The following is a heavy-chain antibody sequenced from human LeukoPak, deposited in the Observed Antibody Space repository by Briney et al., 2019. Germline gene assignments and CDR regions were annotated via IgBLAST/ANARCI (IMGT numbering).Heavy chain of an antibody. CDR1: GFTVSSNY. CDR3: AKLGEAIAVAGNFDY. V-gene: IGHV3-23*01. D-gene: IGHD6-19*01. J-gene: IGHJ4*02. CDR2: ISGSGGST. Sequence: GGSLRLSCAASGFTVSSNYMSWVRQAPGKGLEWVSAISGSGGSTYYADSVKGRFTISRDNSKNTLYLQMNSLRAEDTAVYYCAKLGEAIAVAGNFDYWGQGTLVTVSS.